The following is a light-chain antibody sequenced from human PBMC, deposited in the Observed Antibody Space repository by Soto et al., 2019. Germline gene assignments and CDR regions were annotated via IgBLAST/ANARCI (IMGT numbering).Light chain of an antibody. J-gene: IGKJ1*01. CDR2: GVF. Sequence: EIVLTQSPGTLSLSPGERATLSCRASQFVSSSYLAWYQQKPGQAPRLLIYGVFRRATGIPDRFSGSGSGTDFTLTISRLEPDDFATYYCQHYNNWPPWTFGQGTKVDIK. CDR1: QFVSSSY. V-gene: IGKV3-20*01. CDR3: QHYNNWPPWT.